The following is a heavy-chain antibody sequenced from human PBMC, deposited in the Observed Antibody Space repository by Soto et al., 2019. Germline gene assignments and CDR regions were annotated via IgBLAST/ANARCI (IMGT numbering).Heavy chain of an antibody. CDR2: IYHSGST. Sequence: QVQLQESGPGLVKPSGTLSLTCAVSGGSISSSNWWSWVRQPPGKGLEWIGEIYHSGSTNYNPSLTSRITLSVDKSKNQFSLKLSSVTAADTAVYYCASHTYCGGDCSIPYYYTGMDVWGQGTTVTVSS. J-gene: IGHJ6*02. D-gene: IGHD2-21*02. CDR1: GGSISSSNW. V-gene: IGHV4-4*02. CDR3: ASHTYCGGDCSIPYYYTGMDV.